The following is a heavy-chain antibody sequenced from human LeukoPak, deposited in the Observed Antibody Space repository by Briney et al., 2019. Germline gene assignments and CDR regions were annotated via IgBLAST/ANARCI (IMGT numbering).Heavy chain of an antibody. CDR1: GFTVSSNC. Sequence: PGGSLRLSCAASGFTVSSNCVTWVRQAPGKGLEWVSVICGDGRLFYADSVKGRFSLSRDNSQSTVYLQVTSLRADDTDVYFCARERGDKDMSGGSAFDVWGQGTMVTVSS. D-gene: IGHD2-21*02. J-gene: IGHJ3*01. V-gene: IGHV3-53*01. CDR2: ICGDGRL. CDR3: ARERGDKDMSGGSAFDV.